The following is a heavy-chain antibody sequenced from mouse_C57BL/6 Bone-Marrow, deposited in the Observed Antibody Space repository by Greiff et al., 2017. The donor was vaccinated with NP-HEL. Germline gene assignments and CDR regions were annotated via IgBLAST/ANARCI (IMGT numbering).Heavy chain of an antibody. CDR2: IFPGSGST. CDR1: GYTFTRHW. V-gene: IGHV1-56*01. CDR3: ARGPAY. J-gene: IGHJ3*01. Sequence: VQLQQPGAELVKPGASVQLSCTSSGYTFTRHWMPWVRQRPGQGLEWIGEIFPGSGSTYYNEKFKGKATLTVDTSSSTAYMQLSSLTSEDSAVYFCARGPAYWGQGTLVTVSA.